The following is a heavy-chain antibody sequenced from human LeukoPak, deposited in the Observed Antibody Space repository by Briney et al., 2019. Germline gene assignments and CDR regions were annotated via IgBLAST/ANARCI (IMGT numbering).Heavy chain of an antibody. Sequence: ASVKFSCKASGYTFPSYDINWVRQGTGQGLEWMGWMNPNSGNTGYAQKFQGRVTMTRNTSISTAYMELSSLRSEDTAVYYCARGSRHGDFDYWGQGTLVTVSS. D-gene: IGHD3-10*01. CDR1: GYTFPSYD. J-gene: IGHJ4*02. CDR2: MNPNSGNT. CDR3: ARGSRHGDFDY. V-gene: IGHV1-8*01.